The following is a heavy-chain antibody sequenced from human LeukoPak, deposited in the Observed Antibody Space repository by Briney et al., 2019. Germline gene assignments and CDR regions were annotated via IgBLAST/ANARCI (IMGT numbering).Heavy chain of an antibody. CDR1: GFTFSSYG. J-gene: IGHJ3*02. V-gene: IGHV3-33*06. Sequence: GGSLRLSCAASGFTFSSYGMHWVRQAPGKGLEWVAVIWYGGSNKYYADSVKGRFTISRDNSKNTLYLQMNSLRAEDTAVYYCAKVRRKSDYGTSNAFDIWGQGTMVTVSS. D-gene: IGHD4-17*01. CDR3: AKVRRKSDYGTSNAFDI. CDR2: IWYGGSNK.